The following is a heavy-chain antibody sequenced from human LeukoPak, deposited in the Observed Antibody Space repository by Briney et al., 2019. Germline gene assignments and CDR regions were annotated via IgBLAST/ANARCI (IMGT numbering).Heavy chain of an antibody. CDR1: GFTLSNYD. V-gene: IGHV3-21*01. CDR2: ISTSSRYI. Sequence: GGSLRLSCAASGFTLSNYDMSWVRQAPGKGLEWVSSISTSSRYIYYKDSVRGRFTISRDDAKNSLYLEMNSLRAEDTAVYYCARADCSSSTCYLRRTWFTRCSQGTLVTVSS. J-gene: IGHJ5*02. D-gene: IGHD2-2*01. CDR3: ARADCSSSTCYLRRTWFTR.